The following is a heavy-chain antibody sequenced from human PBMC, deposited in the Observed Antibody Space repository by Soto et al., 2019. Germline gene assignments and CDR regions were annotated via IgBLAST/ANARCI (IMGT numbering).Heavy chain of an antibody. CDR1: GFTFSSYA. CDR2: ISGSGGST. V-gene: IGHV3-23*01. CDR3: AKVKSDDILTGYYY. D-gene: IGHD3-9*01. J-gene: IGHJ4*02. Sequence: GGSLRLSCAASGFTFSSYAMSWVRQAPGKGLEWVSAISGSGGSTYYADSVKGRFTISRDNSKNTLYLQMNSLRAEDTAVYYCAKVKSDDILTGYYYWGQGTLVTVSS.